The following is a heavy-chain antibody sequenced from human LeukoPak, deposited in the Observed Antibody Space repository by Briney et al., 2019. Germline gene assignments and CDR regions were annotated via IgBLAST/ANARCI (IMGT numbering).Heavy chain of an antibody. CDR1: GFTFSSYG. CDR3: AKERSDFSSADAFDI. CDR2: ISYDGSNK. D-gene: IGHD3-3*01. V-gene: IGHV3-30*18. Sequence: GGSLRLSCAASGFTFSSYGIHWVRQAPGKGLEWVAIISYDGSNKYYADSVKGRFTISRDNSKNTLYLQMNSLRAEDTAVYYCAKERSDFSSADAFDIWGQGTMVTVSS. J-gene: IGHJ3*02.